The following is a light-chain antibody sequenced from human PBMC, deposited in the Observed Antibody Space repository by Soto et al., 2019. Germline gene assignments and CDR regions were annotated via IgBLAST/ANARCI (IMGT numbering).Light chain of an antibody. CDR2: GAS. J-gene: IGKJ1*01. V-gene: IGKV3-15*01. Sequence: EIVMTRSPATLPVSPGERATLSCSAIQSVSINLAWYQERPGQAPRVLIYGASPRATGIPARFSGSGSGTEFTLTISSLQSEDFAVYHCQHYNSWPRTWMCGQGTKVDIK. CDR3: QHYNSWPRTWM. CDR1: QSVSIN.